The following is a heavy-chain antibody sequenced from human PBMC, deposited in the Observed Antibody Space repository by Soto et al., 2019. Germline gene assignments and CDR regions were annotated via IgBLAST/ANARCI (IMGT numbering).Heavy chain of an antibody. Sequence: PSETLSLTCTVSGGSISSSSYYWGWIRQPPGKGLEWIGSIYYSGSTYYNPSLKSRVTVSVDTSKNQFSLKLSSVTAADTAVYYCARFRMVYALIDYWGQGTLVTVSS. CDR1: GGSISSSSYY. J-gene: IGHJ4*02. CDR2: IYYSGST. CDR3: ARFRMVYALIDY. V-gene: IGHV4-39*01. D-gene: IGHD2-8*01.